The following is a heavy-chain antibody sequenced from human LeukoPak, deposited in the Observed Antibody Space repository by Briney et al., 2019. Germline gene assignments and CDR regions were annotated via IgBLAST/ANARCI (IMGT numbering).Heavy chain of an antibody. D-gene: IGHD3-22*01. CDR1: GFTFSSYA. CDR2: ISYDGSNR. CDR3: ASGQDYYDSSGYYVY. J-gene: IGHJ4*02. V-gene: IGHV3-30-3*01. Sequence: GGSLRLSCAASGFTFSSYAMHWVRQAPGKGLEWVAVISYDGSNRYYADSVKGRFTISRDNSKNTLYLQMNSLRAEDTAVYYCASGQDYYDSSGYYVYWGQGTLVTVSS.